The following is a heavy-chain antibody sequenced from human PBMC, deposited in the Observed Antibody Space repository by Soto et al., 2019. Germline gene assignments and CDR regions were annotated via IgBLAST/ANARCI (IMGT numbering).Heavy chain of an antibody. D-gene: IGHD3-22*01. J-gene: IGHJ5*01. CDR1: GGSIVSRSCY. CDR3: AGCDYYHSSGYYFFSQTRDS. Sequence: SLPWTVAGGSIVSRSCYWGWNRKTPGKGLEWIGSIYYSGSTNYNPSLKSRVTISVDTSKNQFSPKLSSVTAADTAVYYCAGCDYYHSSGYYFFSQTRDS. V-gene: IGHV4-39*07. CDR2: IYYSGST.